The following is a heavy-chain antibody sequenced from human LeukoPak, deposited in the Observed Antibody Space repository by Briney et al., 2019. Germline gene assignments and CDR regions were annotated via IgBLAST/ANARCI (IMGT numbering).Heavy chain of an antibody. CDR3: TREQEDCTGTTCYRAFDV. D-gene: IGHD2-2*01. J-gene: IGHJ3*01. V-gene: IGHV3-74*01. CDR1: GFTFSNYW. Sequence: GGSLRLSCAASGFTFSNYWMHWVRQAPGKGLVWVSRINSDGSSTNYADSVKGRFSISRDSAKNTLYLQMSSLRSEDTAVYYCTREQEDCTGTTCYRAFDVWGQGTMVTVS. CDR2: INSDGSST.